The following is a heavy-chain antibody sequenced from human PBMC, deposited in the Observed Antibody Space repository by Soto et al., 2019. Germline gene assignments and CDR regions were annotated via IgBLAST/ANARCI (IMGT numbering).Heavy chain of an antibody. V-gene: IGHV2-5*01. CDR3: SHLDLRGLSESTHGWDV. CDR1: GFSLSSSGAG. Sequence: SGPTLVNPTQTLTLTCSFTGFSLSSSGAGVGWFRQSPGKALEWLALIYWNDEIRYSPSLASMLTITKDTSKDQVVLTLTNFGPVDTATYYCSHLDLRGLSESTHGWDVWGHGTTVTVSS. D-gene: IGHD6-19*01. J-gene: IGHJ6*02. CDR2: IYWNDEI.